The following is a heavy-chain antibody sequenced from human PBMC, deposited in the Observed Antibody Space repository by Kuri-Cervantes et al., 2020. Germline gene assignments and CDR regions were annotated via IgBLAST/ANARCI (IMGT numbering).Heavy chain of an antibody. CDR2: ISYDGSNK. CDR1: GFTFSSYG. J-gene: IGHJ4*02. D-gene: IGHD6-13*01. Sequence: GESLKISCAAPGFTFSSYGMHWVRQAPGKGLEWVAVISYDGSNKYYADSVKGRFTISRDNSKNTLYLQMNSLRAEDTAVYYCASWSGDGPAAAGTKLNDGKVLYDYWGQGTLVTVSS. V-gene: IGHV3-30*03. CDR3: ASWSGDGPAAAGTKLNDGKVLYDY.